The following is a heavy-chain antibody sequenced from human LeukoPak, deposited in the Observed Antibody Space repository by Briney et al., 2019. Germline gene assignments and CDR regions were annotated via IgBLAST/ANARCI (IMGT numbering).Heavy chain of an antibody. D-gene: IGHD1-20*01. CDR2: IYYSGST. CDR3: ARLGGYNWNPRHYYFYYMDV. Sequence: SETLSLTCTVSGGSISSYYWSWIRQPPGKGLEWIGYIYYSGSTNYNPSLKSRVTISVDTSKNQFSLKLTSVTAADTAMYFCARLGGYNWNPRHYYFYYMDVWGKGTTATVSS. CDR1: GGSISSYY. J-gene: IGHJ6*03. V-gene: IGHV4-59*08.